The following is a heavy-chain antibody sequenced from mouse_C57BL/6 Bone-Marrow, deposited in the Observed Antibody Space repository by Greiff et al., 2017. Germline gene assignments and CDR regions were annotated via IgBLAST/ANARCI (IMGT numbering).Heavy chain of an antibody. V-gene: IGHV1-69*01. CDR1: GYTFTSYW. J-gene: IGHJ2*01. Sequence: QVQLQQPGAELVMPGASVKLSCKASGYTFTSYWMHWVKQRPGQGLEWIGEIDPSDSYTNYNQKFKGKSTLTVDKSSSTAYMQLSSLTSEDSAVYYGAREGTVVSYYFDYWGQGTTLTVSS. CDR3: AREGTVVSYYFDY. CDR2: IDPSDSYT. D-gene: IGHD1-1*01.